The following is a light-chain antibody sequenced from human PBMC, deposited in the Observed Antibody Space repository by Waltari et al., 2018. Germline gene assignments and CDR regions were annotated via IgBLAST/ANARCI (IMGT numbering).Light chain of an antibody. Sequence: EVVMTQSPDTLSVSPGGRATPSCRASQSIATNLAVYQQRRGQAPRLLIVDASTRATSISGRFSGSGSGTEFTLTISSLQSDDSAVYYCQQYNRWPPITFGQGTRLEIK. CDR2: DAS. V-gene: IGKV3-15*01. J-gene: IGKJ5*01. CDR1: QSIATN. CDR3: QQYNRWPPIT.